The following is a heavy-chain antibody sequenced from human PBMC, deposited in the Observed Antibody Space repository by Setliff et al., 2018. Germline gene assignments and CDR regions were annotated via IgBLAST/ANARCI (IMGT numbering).Heavy chain of an antibody. Sequence: PSETLSLTCTVPGGSISDNGYFWGWVRQPPGKGLEWIGNIYFGGNTYFNPSFKSRVTMSIDTSNSQFSLKLSSVTAADTAIYYCARDASASDGRNAFDIWGQGTMATVS. CDR2: IYFGGNT. CDR1: GGSISDNGYF. J-gene: IGHJ3*02. CDR3: ARDASASDGRNAFDI. V-gene: IGHV4-39*07. D-gene: IGHD1-26*01.